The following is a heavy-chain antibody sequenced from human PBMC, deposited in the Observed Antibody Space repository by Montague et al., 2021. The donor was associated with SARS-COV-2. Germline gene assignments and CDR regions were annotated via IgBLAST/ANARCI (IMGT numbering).Heavy chain of an antibody. CDR2: ISYRGST. J-gene: IGHJ6*02. CDR3: ARLRDESVRYCMDA. D-gene: IGHD5/OR15-5a*01. V-gene: IGHV4-59*11. Sequence: SETLSLTCTVSGGSISSHYWGWIRQPPGKGLEWIGYISYRGSTNCNPSLKSRITISVDTSKNQFSLKLSSVTAADTAVFYCARLRDESVRYCMDAWGQGTTVTVSS. CDR1: GGSISSHY.